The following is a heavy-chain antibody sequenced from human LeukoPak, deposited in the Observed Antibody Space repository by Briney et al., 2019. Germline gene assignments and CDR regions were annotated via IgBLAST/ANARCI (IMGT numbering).Heavy chain of an antibody. CDR2: ISSSSSYI. J-gene: IGHJ6*03. CDR1: GFTFSSYS. D-gene: IGHD5-18*01. CDR3: ARGHGDTAMVLYYYYYYMDV. V-gene: IGHV3-21*04. Sequence: PGGSLRLSCAASGFTFSSYSMNWVRQAPGKGLEWVSSISSSSSYIYYADSVKGRFTISRDNAKNSLYLQMNSLRAEDTAVYYCARGHGDTAMVLYYYYYYMDVWGKGTTVTVSS.